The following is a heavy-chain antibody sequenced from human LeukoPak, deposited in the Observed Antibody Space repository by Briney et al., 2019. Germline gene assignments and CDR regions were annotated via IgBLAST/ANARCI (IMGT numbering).Heavy chain of an antibody. V-gene: IGHV3-33*01. CDR3: ASLHLCFGNQYLDS. D-gene: IGHD3-10*01. CDR2: IWYDGSNK. CDR1: GFTFSSYG. Sequence: PGRSLRLSCAASGFTFSSYGMHWVRQAPGKGLEWVAVIWYDGSNKYYADSVKGRFTISRDNSKNTLYLQMNSLRAEDTAVYYCASLHLCFGNQYLDSWGQETLVTVSP. J-gene: IGHJ4*02.